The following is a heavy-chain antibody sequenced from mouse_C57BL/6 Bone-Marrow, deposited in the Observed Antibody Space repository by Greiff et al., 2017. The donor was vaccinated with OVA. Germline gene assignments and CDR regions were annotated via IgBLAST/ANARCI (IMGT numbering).Heavy chain of an antibody. CDR3: AREGYYAPY. Sequence: QVHVKQSGAELARPGASVKLSCKASGYTFTSYGISWVKQRPGQGLEWIGEIYPRSGNTYYNEKFKGKATLTADKSSSTAYMELRSLTSEDAADYFCAREGYYAPYWGQGTTLTVSS. CDR1: GYTFTSYG. CDR2: IYPRSGNT. J-gene: IGHJ2*01. D-gene: IGHD2-3*01. V-gene: IGHV1-81*01.